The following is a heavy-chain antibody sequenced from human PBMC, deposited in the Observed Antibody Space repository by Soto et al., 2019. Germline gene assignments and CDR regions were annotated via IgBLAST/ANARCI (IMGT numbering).Heavy chain of an antibody. D-gene: IGHD3-22*01. Sequence: PGESLKISCKGSGYSFTSYWISWVRQMPGKGLEWMGRIDPSDSYTNYSPSFQGHVTISADKSISTAYLQWSSLKASDTAMYYCARFPDTYYYDSSGYPDAFDIWGQGTVVTVSS. J-gene: IGHJ3*02. CDR1: GYSFTSYW. V-gene: IGHV5-10-1*01. CDR2: IDPSDSYT. CDR3: ARFPDTYYYDSSGYPDAFDI.